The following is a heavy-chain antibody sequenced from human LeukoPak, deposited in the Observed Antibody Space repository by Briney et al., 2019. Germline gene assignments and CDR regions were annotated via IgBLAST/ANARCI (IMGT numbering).Heavy chain of an antibody. D-gene: IGHD3-10*01. Sequence: GESLKISCKGSGYSFTSYWIGWVRQMPGKGLEWMGIINPGDSDTRYSTSFQGQVTISADKSINTAYRQWSSLKASDTAMFYCARGQTRYYYGSGSYYPYDYWGQGTLVTVSS. CDR2: INPGDSDT. CDR3: ARGQTRYYYGSGSYYPYDY. CDR1: GYSFTSYW. J-gene: IGHJ4*02. V-gene: IGHV5-51*01.